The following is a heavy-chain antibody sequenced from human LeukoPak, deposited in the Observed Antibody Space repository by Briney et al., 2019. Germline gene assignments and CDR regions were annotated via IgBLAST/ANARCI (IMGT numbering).Heavy chain of an antibody. CDR2: INAGNGNT. Sequence: ASVKVSCKASGYTFINYAIHWVRQAPGQRLEWMGWINAGNGNTKYSQKFQGRVTITRDTSASTVYMELSSLRSEDTAVYYCARDLDSSREDVWGQGTTVTVSS. CDR3: ARDLDSSREDV. J-gene: IGHJ6*02. CDR1: GYTFINYA. D-gene: IGHD3-22*01. V-gene: IGHV1-3*01.